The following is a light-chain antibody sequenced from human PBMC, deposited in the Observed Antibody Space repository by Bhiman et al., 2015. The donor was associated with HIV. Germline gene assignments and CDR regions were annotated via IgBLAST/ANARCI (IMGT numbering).Light chain of an antibody. V-gene: IGLV3-1*01. J-gene: IGLJ1*01. CDR3: QAWDSSTGV. CDR2: RDF. CDR1: MLGDKY. Sequence: SYELTQPPSVSVSPGQTASITCSGHMLGDKYVSWYQQKVGQSPIMVIYRDFSRPSGIPERFSGSNSGDTATLTISGAQAMDEADYYCQAWDSSTGVFGPGTRVTVL.